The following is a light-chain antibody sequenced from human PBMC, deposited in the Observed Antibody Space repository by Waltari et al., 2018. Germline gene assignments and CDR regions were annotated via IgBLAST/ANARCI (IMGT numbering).Light chain of an antibody. Sequence: QLVLTQSPSASASLGASVKLTCTLSSGHRIYTIAWHPQQPEKGPRYLMRLNSDGSHSKGDGIPDRFSGSSSGAERFLTISSLQSEDEADYYCQTWATGIRVFGGGTKLTVL. J-gene: IGLJ3*02. CDR2: LNSDGSH. V-gene: IGLV4-69*01. CDR3: QTWATGIRV. CDR1: SGHRIYT.